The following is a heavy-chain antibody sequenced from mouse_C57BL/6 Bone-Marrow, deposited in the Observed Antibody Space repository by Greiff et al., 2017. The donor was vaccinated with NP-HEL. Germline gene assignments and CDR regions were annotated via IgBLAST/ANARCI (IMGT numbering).Heavy chain of an antibody. Sequence: VQLQQSGAELVKPGASVKISCKASGYAFSSYWMNWVKQRPGKGLEWIGQIYPGDGDTNYNGKFKGKATLTADKSSSTAYMQLSSLTSEDSAVYFCARRHWIHYYGSSYFDYWGQGTTLTVSS. CDR3: ARRHWIHYYGSSYFDY. V-gene: IGHV1-80*01. CDR1: GYAFSSYW. CDR2: IYPGDGDT. D-gene: IGHD1-1*01. J-gene: IGHJ2*01.